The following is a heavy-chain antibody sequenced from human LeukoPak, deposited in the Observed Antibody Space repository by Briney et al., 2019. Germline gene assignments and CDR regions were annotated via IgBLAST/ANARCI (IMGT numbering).Heavy chain of an antibody. CDR3: ARAKEVMDY. V-gene: IGHV3-48*03. CDR2: ISSSGRTI. Sequence: GGSLRLSCAASGFTFSSYEMNWVRQAPGKGLEWVSYISSSGRTIYYADSVKGRFTISRDNANNSLYLQMNSLRAEDTAVYYCARAKEVMDYWGQGTLVTVSS. D-gene: IGHD3-16*01. J-gene: IGHJ4*02. CDR1: GFTFSSYE.